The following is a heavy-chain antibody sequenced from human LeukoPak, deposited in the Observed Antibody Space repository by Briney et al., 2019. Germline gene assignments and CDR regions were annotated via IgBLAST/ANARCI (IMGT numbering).Heavy chain of an antibody. CDR1: GGTFSSYA. V-gene: IGHV1-69*06. CDR3: ARSAGSVVIFGVTIIPDYYYYMGV. J-gene: IGHJ6*03. D-gene: IGHD3-3*02. CDR2: IIPVFATP. Sequence: SVKVSCKASGGTFSSYAISWVRQAPRQGLEWMGGIIPVFATPKYAQKFQGRVTITADTSTSTAYMEVSSLRSEDTAVYYCARSAGSVVIFGVTIIPDYYYYMGVWGKGTTVTVSS.